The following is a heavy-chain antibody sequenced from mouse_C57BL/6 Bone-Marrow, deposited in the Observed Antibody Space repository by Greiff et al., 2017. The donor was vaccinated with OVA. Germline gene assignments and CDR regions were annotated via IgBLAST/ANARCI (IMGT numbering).Heavy chain of an antibody. V-gene: IGHV1-76*01. J-gene: IGHJ1*03. CDR3: AWDWYFDV. CDR1: GYTFTDYY. Sequence: QVQLKESGAELVRPGASVKLSCKASGYTFTDYYINWVKQRPGQGLEWIARIYPGSGNTYYNEKFKGKATLTAEKSSSTAYMQLSSLTSEDSAVYFCAWDWYFDVWGTGTTVTVSS. CDR2: IYPGSGNT.